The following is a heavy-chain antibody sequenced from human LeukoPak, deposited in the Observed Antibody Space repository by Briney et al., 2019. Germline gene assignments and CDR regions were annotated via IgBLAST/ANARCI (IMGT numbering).Heavy chain of an antibody. Sequence: PGGSLRLSCAASGFIFSFYCMHWVRQAPGKGPMWVSRICPDGTGISYADSVKARFTTSRDNAKNTVYLQMNSLREEDTAVNYCVRDFRSADYWGQGTLVTVSS. V-gene: IGHV3-74*01. CDR3: VRDFRSADY. CDR1: GFIFSFYC. CDR2: ICPDGTGI. J-gene: IGHJ4*02.